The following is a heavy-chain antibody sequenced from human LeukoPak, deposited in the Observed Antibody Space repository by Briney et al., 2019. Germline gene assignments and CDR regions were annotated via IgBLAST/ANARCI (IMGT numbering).Heavy chain of an antibody. V-gene: IGHV1-69*01. CDR2: IIPIFGTA. J-gene: IGHJ6*04. CDR3: ARGRYCSSTSCYVDYYYGMDV. Sequence: SVKVSCKASGGTFSSYAISWVRQAPGQGLEWMGGIIPIFGTANYAQKFQGRVTITADESTSTAYMELSSLRSEDTAVYYCARGRYCSSTSCYVDYYYGMDVWGKGTTVTVSS. D-gene: IGHD2-2*01. CDR1: GGTFSSYA.